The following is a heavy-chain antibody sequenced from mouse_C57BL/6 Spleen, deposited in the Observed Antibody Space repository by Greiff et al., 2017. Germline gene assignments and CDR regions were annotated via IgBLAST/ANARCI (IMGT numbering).Heavy chain of an antibody. CDR3: ARVYYYGSSYGGFAY. J-gene: IGHJ3*01. CDR1: GFTFSDYG. Sequence: DVKLVESGGGLVKPGGSLKLSCAASGFTFSDYGMHWVRQAPEKGLEWVAYISSGSSTIYYADTVKGRFTISRDNAKNTLFLQMTSLRSEDTAMYYCARVYYYGSSYGGFAYWGQGTLVTVSA. D-gene: IGHD1-1*01. CDR2: ISSGSSTI. V-gene: IGHV5-17*01.